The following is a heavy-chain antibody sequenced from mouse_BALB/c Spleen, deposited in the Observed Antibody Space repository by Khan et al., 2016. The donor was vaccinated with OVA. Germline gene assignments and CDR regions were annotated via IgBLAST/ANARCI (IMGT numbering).Heavy chain of an antibody. J-gene: IGHJ2*01. D-gene: IGHD1-1*01. Sequence: QVRLQQSGAEVVKAGASVKMSCKASGYTFTSYWMHWVKQRLGQGLEWFAETNPTNGRTYYNEKFKSKATLTVDKSSSTAYMLLSGPTFEDSAVYYCAKIKKIVATYFDYWGQGTTLTVSS. CDR3: AKIKKIVATYFDY. V-gene: IGHV1S81*02. CDR1: GYTFTSYW. CDR2: TNPTNGRT.